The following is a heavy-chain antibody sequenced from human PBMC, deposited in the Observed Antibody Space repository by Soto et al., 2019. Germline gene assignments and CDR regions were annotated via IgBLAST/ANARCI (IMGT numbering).Heavy chain of an antibody. CDR2: MYVGGST. J-gene: IGHJ4*02. CDR3: ARGHDGYSS. D-gene: IGHD2-15*01. Sequence: GGSLRLSCAASGFTVSSNYMSWVRQAPGKGLDWVSIMYVGGSTYYAGSVMGRFTISRDNSENTLYLQMNSLTAEDTAVYYCARGHDGYSSWGRGTLVTVPQ. CDR1: GFTVSSNY. V-gene: IGHV3-53*01.